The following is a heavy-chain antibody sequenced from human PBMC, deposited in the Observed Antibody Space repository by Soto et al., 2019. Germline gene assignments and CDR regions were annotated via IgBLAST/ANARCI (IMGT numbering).Heavy chain of an antibody. CDR2: INAANGNT. CDR1: GFVSTNYN. V-gene: IGHV1-3*01. Sequence: ASVKVSCKASGFVSTNYNFHWVRQAPGQSLEWMGRINAANGNTQYSQNFQGRVTFTSDASASTAFMELTNLRFEDKAMYYCATDYGSNWRLWGQGTLVTVS. J-gene: IGHJ4*02. CDR3: ATDYGSNWRL. D-gene: IGHD3-10*01.